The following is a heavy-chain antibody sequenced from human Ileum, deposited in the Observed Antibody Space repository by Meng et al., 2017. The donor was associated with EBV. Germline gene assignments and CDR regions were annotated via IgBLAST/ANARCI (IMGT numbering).Heavy chain of an antibody. D-gene: IGHD3-9*01. J-gene: IGHJ4*02. CDR2: IFHIGST. CDR1: GGPVISKNC. Sequence: GLLLVNPSGTLSLTCAVPGGPVISKNCWSWVRQPPGKGLEWIGEIFHIGSTNNSPSLKSRVTISVDNSKNQFSLSLTSVTAADTAIYYCAKVSLTGTFYDHWGQGILVTVSS. V-gene: IGHV4-4*02. CDR3: AKVSLTGTFYDH.